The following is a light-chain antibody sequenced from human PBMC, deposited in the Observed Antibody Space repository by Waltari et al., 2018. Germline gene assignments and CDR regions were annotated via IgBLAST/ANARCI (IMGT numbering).Light chain of an antibody. CDR3: CSYAGTTSWV. Sequence: QSALTQPASVSGSPGPSITIPCTGTSRDVGGYKLVSWYQQSPGKAPKPIIYEVHKLPSGVSSRFSASRSGNTASLTISGLQSEDEANYYCCSYAGTTSWVFGGGTKVTVL. J-gene: IGLJ3*02. V-gene: IGLV2-23*02. CDR2: EVH. CDR1: SRDVGGYKL.